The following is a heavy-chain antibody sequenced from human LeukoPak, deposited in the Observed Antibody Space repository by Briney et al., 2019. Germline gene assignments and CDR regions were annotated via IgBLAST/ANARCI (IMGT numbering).Heavy chain of an antibody. CDR1: GFTFSSYA. D-gene: IGHD3-10*01. CDR2: ISGSGGNT. V-gene: IGHV3-23*01. J-gene: IGHJ4*02. Sequence: GGSLRLSCAASGFTFSSYAMSWVRQAPGKGLQWVSVISGSGGNTYYADSAKGRFTISRDNSKNTLYLQMNSLRAEDTAVYYCAKRPSITMAEDYWGQGTLVTVSS. CDR3: AKRPSITMAEDY.